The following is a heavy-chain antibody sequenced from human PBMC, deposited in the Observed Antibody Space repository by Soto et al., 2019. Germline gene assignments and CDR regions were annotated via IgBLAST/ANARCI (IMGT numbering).Heavy chain of an antibody. Sequence: SVKVSCRASGGTFSSYAISWVRQAPGQGLEWMGGIIPIFGTANYAQKFQGRVTITADESTSTAYMELSSLRSEDTAVYYCARASYCSSTSCQASPYYFDYWGQGTLVTVSS. D-gene: IGHD2-2*01. J-gene: IGHJ4*02. V-gene: IGHV1-69*13. CDR1: GGTFSSYA. CDR3: ARASYCSSTSCQASPYYFDY. CDR2: IIPIFGTA.